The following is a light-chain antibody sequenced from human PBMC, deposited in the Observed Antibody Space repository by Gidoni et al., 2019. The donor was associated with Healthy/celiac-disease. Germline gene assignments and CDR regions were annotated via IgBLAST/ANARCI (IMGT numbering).Light chain of an antibody. CDR1: QSVSSN. CDR2: GAS. V-gene: IGKV3-15*01. J-gene: IGKJ4*01. CDR3: QKYNNWPL. Sequence: EIVMTQSPATLSVSPGERATLSCRASQSVSSNLAWYQQKPGQAPRLLIYGASTRATGIPARCSGSGSGTEFTLTISSLQSEDFAVYYCQKYNNWPLFGGGTKVEIK.